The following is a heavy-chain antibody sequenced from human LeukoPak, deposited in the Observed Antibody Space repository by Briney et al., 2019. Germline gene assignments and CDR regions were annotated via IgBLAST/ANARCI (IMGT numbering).Heavy chain of an antibody. CDR2: INTDGSST. CDR3: ARELLGFWSGPVDY. Sequence: GGSLRLSCAASGLTFSSYWMHWVRQAPGKGLVWVSRINTDGSSTSYADSVKGRFTISRDNAKNTLYLQTNSLRAEDTAVYYCARELLGFWSGPVDYWGQGALVTLSS. CDR1: GLTFSSYW. V-gene: IGHV3-74*01. J-gene: IGHJ4*02. D-gene: IGHD3-3*01.